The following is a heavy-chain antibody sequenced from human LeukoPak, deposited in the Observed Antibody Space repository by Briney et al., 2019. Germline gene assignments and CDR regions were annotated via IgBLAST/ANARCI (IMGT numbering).Heavy chain of an antibody. CDR1: GYTFTGYY. CDR2: INPNSGGT. V-gene: IGHV1-2*06. Sequence: ASVKVSCKASGYTFTGYYMHWVRQAPGQGLEWMGLINPNSGGTNYAQKFQGRVTMTRDTSISTAYMELSRLRSDDTAVYYCARVKYYYDSSGYPYYWGQGTLVTVSS. CDR3: ARVKYYYDSSGYPYY. D-gene: IGHD3-22*01. J-gene: IGHJ4*02.